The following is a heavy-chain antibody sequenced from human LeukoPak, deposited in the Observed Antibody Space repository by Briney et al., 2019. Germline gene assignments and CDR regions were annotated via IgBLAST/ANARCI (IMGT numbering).Heavy chain of an antibody. CDR3: ASHFSSSHYYYYGMDV. D-gene: IGHD6-13*01. J-gene: IGHJ6*02. Sequence: GGSLRLSCAASGFTFSSYAMHWVRQAPGKVLEWVAVISYDGSNKYYADSVKGRFTISRDNSKNTLYLQMSSLRAEDTAVYYCASHFSSSHYYYYGMDVWGQGTTVTVSS. CDR1: GFTFSSYA. CDR2: ISYDGSNK. V-gene: IGHV3-30-3*01.